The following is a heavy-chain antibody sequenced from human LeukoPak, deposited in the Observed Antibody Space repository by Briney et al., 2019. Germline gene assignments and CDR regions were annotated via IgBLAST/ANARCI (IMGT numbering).Heavy chain of an antibody. Sequence: QPGGSLRLSCAASGFTFSSYEMNWVRQAPGKGLEWVSYISSSGSTIYYAGSVKGRFTISRDNAKNSLYLQMNSLRAEDTAVYYCARVPKRITMIVGDFDYWGQGTLVTVSS. D-gene: IGHD3-22*01. V-gene: IGHV3-48*03. CDR3: ARVPKRITMIVGDFDY. CDR2: ISSSGSTI. J-gene: IGHJ4*02. CDR1: GFTFSSYE.